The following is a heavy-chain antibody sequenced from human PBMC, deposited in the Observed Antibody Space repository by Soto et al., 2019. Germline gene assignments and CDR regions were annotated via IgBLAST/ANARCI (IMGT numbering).Heavy chain of an antibody. CDR1: GYTFTSYG. Sequence: ASVKVSCKASGYTFTSYGISWVRQAPGQGLEWMGWISAYNGNTNYAQKLQGRVTMTTDTSTNTAYMELSSLRSEDTAVYYCATDPYYFDYWGQGTLVTVSS. CDR2: ISAYNGNT. J-gene: IGHJ4*02. CDR3: ATDPYYFDY. V-gene: IGHV1-18*01.